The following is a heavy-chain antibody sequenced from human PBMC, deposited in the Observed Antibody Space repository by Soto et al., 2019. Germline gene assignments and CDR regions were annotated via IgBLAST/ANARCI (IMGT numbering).Heavy chain of an antibody. Sequence: ASETLSLTCAVYGGSFSGYYWSWIRQPPGKGLEWIGEINHSGSTNYNPSLKSRVTISVDTSKNQFSLKLSSVTAADTAVYYCARGPSYYDILTGYYTGYYYYGMDVWGQGTTVTVSS. CDR2: INHSGST. CDR3: ARGPSYYDILTGYYTGYYYYGMDV. D-gene: IGHD3-9*01. CDR1: GGSFSGYY. J-gene: IGHJ6*02. V-gene: IGHV4-34*01.